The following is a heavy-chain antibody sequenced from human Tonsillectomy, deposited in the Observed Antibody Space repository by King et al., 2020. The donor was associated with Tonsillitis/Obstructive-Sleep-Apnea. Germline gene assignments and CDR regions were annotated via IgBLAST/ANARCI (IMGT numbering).Heavy chain of an antibody. CDR3: AHSSTTATPFDY. CDR2: IYWDDGK. D-gene: IGHD4-17*01. CDR1: GFSLSTSGVG. V-gene: IGHV2-5*02. J-gene: IGHJ4*02. Sequence: ITLKESGPTLVKPTQTLTLTCTFSGFSLSTSGVGVGWIRQPPGKALEWLALIYWDDGKHYRSSLKNRLTITKDTSKNQVVLTMTNMDPVDTATYYCAHSSTTATPFDYWGQGTLVTVSS.